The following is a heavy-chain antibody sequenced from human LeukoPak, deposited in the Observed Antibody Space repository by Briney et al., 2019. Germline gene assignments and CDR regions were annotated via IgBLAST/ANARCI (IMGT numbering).Heavy chain of an antibody. CDR2: IIPIFGTA. Sequence: SVKVSCKASGYTFTGYYMHWVRQAPGQGLEWMGGIIPIFGTANYAQKFQGRVTITADESTSTAYMELSSLRSEDTAVYYCGSYKHWGQGTLVTVSS. J-gene: IGHJ1*01. CDR3: GSYKH. CDR1: GYTFTGYY. V-gene: IGHV1-69*13. D-gene: IGHD4-11*01.